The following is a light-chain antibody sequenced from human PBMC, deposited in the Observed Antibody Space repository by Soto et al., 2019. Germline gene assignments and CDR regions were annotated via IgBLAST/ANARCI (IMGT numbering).Light chain of an antibody. V-gene: IGKV3-11*01. CDR2: DAS. J-gene: IGKJ3*01. Sequence: EIVLTQSPATLSLSPGESATLSCRASQSVDNYLAWYQQKPGQAPRLLIYDASNRAAGVPARFSGSGSGTDFILTISSLEPEDFAVYYCQERYKWTFTFGPGTKVDIK. CDR1: QSVDNY. CDR3: QERYKWTFT.